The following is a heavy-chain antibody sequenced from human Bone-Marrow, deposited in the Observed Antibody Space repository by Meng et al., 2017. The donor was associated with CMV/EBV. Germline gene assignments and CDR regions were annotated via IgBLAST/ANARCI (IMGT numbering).Heavy chain of an antibody. Sequence: ASVKVSCKASENTFSGYYIHWVRQAPGQGLEWMGWSNPHSGGTKYAQNFQGRVTMTRDTSISTAYMELSRLRSDDTAVYYCANPFYWGQGTLVTVSS. CDR1: ENTFSGYY. CDR2: SNPHSGGT. CDR3: ANPFY. V-gene: IGHV1-2*02. J-gene: IGHJ4*02.